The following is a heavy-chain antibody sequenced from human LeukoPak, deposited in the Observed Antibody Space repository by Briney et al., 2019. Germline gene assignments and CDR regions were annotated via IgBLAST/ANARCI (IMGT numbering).Heavy chain of an antibody. CDR1: GYTFTSYA. CDR3: ARDYYYDSSGFPYNWFDP. CDR2: INAGNGNT. V-gene: IGHV1-3*01. Sequence: ASVKVSCKASGYTFTSYAMHWVRQAPGQRLEWMGWINAGNGNTKYSQKFQGRVTITRDTSASTAYMELSSLRSEDTAVHYCARDYYYDSSGFPYNWFDPWGQGTLVTVSS. J-gene: IGHJ5*02. D-gene: IGHD3-22*01.